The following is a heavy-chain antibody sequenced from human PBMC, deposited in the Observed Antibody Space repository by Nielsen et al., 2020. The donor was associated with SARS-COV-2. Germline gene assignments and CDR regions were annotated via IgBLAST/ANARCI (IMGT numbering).Heavy chain of an antibody. Sequence: VREAPGQRLECMGWINAGNGNTKYSQKFQGRVTISRDTSASTAYMELSSLRSEDTAVYYCERVWFGELLDYWGQGTLVTVSS. V-gene: IGHV1-3*01. D-gene: IGHD3-10*01. CDR3: ERVWFGELLDY. CDR2: INAGNGNT. J-gene: IGHJ4*02.